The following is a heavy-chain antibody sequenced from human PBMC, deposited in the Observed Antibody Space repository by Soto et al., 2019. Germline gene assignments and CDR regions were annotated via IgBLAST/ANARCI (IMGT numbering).Heavy chain of an antibody. V-gene: IGHV4-30-4*08. D-gene: IGHD3-10*01. CDR2: VHDRETA. CDR1: GGSVSSHDYD. CDR3: ARRKSLDV. Sequence: QLQESGPGLLRPSQTLSLTCSLSGGSVSSHDYDWTWVRQRPGKGLEWIGFVHDRETADYNPSLQSRVSISVDTFKNKFSLSLSSVTAADSGVYYCARRKSLDVWGQGITVIVSS. J-gene: IGHJ6*02.